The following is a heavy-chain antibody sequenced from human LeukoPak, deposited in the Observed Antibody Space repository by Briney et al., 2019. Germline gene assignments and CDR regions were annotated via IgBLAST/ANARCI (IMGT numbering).Heavy chain of an antibody. J-gene: IGHJ4*02. CDR2: IWYDGSNK. V-gene: IGHV3-33*01. Sequence: GGSLRLSCAASGFTFSSYGMHWVRQAPGKGLEWVAVIWYDGSNKYYADSVKGRFTISRDNAKNSLYLQMDSLRAEDTAVYYCARGGNNYDILTGYYRFEYYFDYWGQGTLVTVSS. CDR3: ARGGNNYDILTGYYRFEYYFDY. CDR1: GFTFSSYG. D-gene: IGHD3-9*01.